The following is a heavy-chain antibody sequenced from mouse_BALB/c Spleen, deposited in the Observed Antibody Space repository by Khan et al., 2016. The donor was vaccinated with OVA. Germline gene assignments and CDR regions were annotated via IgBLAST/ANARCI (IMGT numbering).Heavy chain of an antibody. CDR1: GYTFTNYI. V-gene: IGHV1S136*01. J-gene: IGHJ3*01. D-gene: IGHD1-1*01. Sequence: EVQLQESGAELVKPGASVKMSCKASGYTFTNYIIHWVKQKPGQGLEWIGYINPYNDGTKYNEKFKGKATLTSDKSSSTAYMELSGLTSEDSAVYYCEKDYGSSFGFADWGQGTLVTVSA. CDR2: INPYNDGT. CDR3: EKDYGSSFGFAD.